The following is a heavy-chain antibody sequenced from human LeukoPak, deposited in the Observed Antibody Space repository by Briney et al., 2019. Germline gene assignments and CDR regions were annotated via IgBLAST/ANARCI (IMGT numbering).Heavy chain of an antibody. Sequence: GGSLRLSCAASGFTFSSYAMSWVRQAPGKGLEWVSAISGSGGSTYYADSVKGRFTISRDNSKNTLYLQMNSLRAEDTAVYYSAKVSPNYYDSSGYYSDWGQGTLVTVSS. CDR1: GFTFSSYA. CDR2: ISGSGGST. V-gene: IGHV3-23*01. D-gene: IGHD3-22*01. CDR3: AKVSPNYYDSSGYYSD. J-gene: IGHJ4*02.